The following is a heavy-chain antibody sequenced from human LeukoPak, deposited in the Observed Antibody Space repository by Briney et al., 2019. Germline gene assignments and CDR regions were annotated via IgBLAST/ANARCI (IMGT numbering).Heavy chain of an antibody. D-gene: IGHD3-9*01. V-gene: IGHV1-8*02. Sequence: ASVKVSCKASGYTFTSYAMHWVRQATGQGLEWMGWMNPNSGNTGYAQKFQGRVTMTRNTSISTAYMELSSLRSEDTAVYYCARAPEYYDILTGYYEEDYYGMDVWGQGTTVTVSS. CDR3: ARAPEYYDILTGYYEEDYYGMDV. J-gene: IGHJ6*02. CDR1: GYTFTSYA. CDR2: MNPNSGNT.